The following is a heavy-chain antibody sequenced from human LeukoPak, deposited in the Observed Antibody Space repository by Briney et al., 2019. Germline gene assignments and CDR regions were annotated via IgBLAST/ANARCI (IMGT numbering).Heavy chain of an antibody. CDR2: LNSRGDST. CDR3: VKGPRPDITVAHTVEN. J-gene: IGHJ4*02. D-gene: IGHD6-19*01. V-gene: IGHV3-23*01. Sequence: GSLRPSSAASGFIFSNYAMSCVPQVPGRGLEPGSTLNSRGDSTYVADSVKGRFTISRDNSKNSLDLQMNTVRAEDTAVYYCVKGPRPDITVAHTVENWGQGTLVTVSS. CDR1: GFIFSNYA.